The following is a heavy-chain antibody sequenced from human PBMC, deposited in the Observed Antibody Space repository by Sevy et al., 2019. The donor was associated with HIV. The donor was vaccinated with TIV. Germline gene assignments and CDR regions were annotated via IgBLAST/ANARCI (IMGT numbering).Heavy chain of an antibody. CDR2: IYYSGST. J-gene: IGHJ6*02. CDR1: GGSVSSGSYY. D-gene: IGHD4-17*01. V-gene: IGHV4-61*01. Sequence: SETLSLTCTVSGGSVSSGSYYWSWIRQPPGQGLEWIGYIYYSGSTNYNPSLKSRVTISVDTSKNQFSLKLSSVTAADTAVYYCARDYGGNSVYYYYGMDVWGQGTTVTVSS. CDR3: ARDYGGNSVYYYYGMDV.